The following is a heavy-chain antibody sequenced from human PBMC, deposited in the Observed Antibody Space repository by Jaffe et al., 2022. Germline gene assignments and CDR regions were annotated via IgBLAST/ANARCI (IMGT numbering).Heavy chain of an antibody. CDR1: GFTFSNAW. J-gene: IGHJ3*02. D-gene: IGHD3-16*02. V-gene: IGHV3-15*01. CDR2: IKSKTDGGTT. CDR3: TTDREHDYIWGSYRYDAFDI. Sequence: EVQLVESGGGLVKPGGSLRLSCAASGFTFSNAWMSWVRQAPGKGLEWVGRIKSKTDGGTTDYAAPVKGRFTISRDDSKNTLYLQMNSLKTEDTAVYYCTTDREHDYIWGSYRYDAFDIWGQGTMVTVSS.